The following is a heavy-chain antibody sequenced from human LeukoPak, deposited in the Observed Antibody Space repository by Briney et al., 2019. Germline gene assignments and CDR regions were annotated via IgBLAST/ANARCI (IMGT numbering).Heavy chain of an antibody. CDR1: DTLRGAM. D-gene: IGHD1-1*01. V-gene: IGHV3-30*18. CDR2: ISYDGSNK. J-gene: IGHJ4*02. Sequence: RRSPRDSPVHPRDTLRGAMIYSGRQAPGKGLEWVAVISYDGSNKYCADSVKGRFTISRDNSKNTLYLQMNSPRAEDTAVYYFEKGQQLYTLDYWGQGILVTFSS. CDR3: EKGQQLYTLDY.